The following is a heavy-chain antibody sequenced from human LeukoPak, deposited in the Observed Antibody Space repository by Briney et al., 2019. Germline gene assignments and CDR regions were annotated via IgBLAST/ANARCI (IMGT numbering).Heavy chain of an antibody. Sequence: SETLSLTCTVSGGSISSYYWSWIRQPPGKGLEWIGYIYYSGSTNYNPSLKSRVTISVDTSKNQFSLKLSSVTAADTAVYYCARGRVVAATLAVWFDYWGQGTLVTVSS. V-gene: IGHV4-59*01. CDR1: GGSISSYY. CDR2: IYYSGST. J-gene: IGHJ4*02. D-gene: IGHD2-15*01. CDR3: ARGRVVAATLAVWFDY.